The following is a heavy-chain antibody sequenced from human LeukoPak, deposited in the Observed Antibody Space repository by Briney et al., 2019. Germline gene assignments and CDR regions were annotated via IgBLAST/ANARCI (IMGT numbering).Heavy chain of an antibody. CDR3: AKDDTAGAATADFDY. CDR2: ISSSGGST. Sequence: GGSLRLSCAASGFTFDSYAMNWVRQAPGKGLEWVSAISSSGGSTYYADSVKGRFTISRDNSKNTLYLQMNSLRAEDTAVYYCAKDDTAGAATADFDYWGQGTLVTVSS. D-gene: IGHD6-13*01. J-gene: IGHJ4*02. V-gene: IGHV3-23*01. CDR1: GFTFDSYA.